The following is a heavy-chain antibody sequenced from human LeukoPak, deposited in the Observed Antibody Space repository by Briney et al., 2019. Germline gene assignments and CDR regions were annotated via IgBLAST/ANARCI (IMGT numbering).Heavy chain of an antibody. CDR1: GFTFSTSW. Sequence: GGSLRLSCVASGFTFSTSWMNWVRQAPGKGLEWVAVIWYDASNKYYVDSVKGRFTISRDNSKNTLYLQMNSLRDDDTAVYYCVRGVGVSRCNYLDPWGQGTLVIVSS. CDR2: IWYDASNK. V-gene: IGHV3-33*08. J-gene: IGHJ5*02. CDR3: VRGVGVSRCNYLDP. D-gene: IGHD1-7*01.